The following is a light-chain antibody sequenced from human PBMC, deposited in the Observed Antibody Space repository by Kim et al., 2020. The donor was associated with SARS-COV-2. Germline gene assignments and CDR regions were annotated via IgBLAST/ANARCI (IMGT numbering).Light chain of an antibody. Sequence: DIQMTQSPSTLSASIGDRVAITCRASQSVSSYLAWYQQKPGKAPKLLIYDASSLESGVPPRFSGSGSGTELTLTISSLQPDELATYYCQQDISYPYTFGQGTKLEI. CDR3: QQDISYPYT. V-gene: IGKV1-5*01. CDR2: DAS. CDR1: QSVSSY. J-gene: IGKJ2*01.